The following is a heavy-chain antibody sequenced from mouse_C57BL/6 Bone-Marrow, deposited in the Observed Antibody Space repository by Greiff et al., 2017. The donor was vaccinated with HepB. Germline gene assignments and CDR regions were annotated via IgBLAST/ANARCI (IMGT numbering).Heavy chain of an antibody. D-gene: IGHD6-1*01. Sequence: QVQLQQSGAELARPGASVKLSCKASGYTFTSYGISWVKQRTGQGLEWIGEIYPRSGNTYYNEKFKGKATLTADKSSSTAYMELRSLTSEDSAVYFCARSLPFCYYAMDYWGQGTLVTVSS. J-gene: IGHJ4*01. CDR1: GYTFTSYG. CDR2: IYPRSGNT. CDR3: ARSLPFCYYAMDY. V-gene: IGHV1-81*01.